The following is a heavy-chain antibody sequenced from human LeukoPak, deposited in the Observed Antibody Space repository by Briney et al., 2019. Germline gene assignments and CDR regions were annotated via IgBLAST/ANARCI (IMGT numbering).Heavy chain of an antibody. CDR3: ARARHPWISGTYWYYFDY. CDR2: IYSGGST. D-gene: IGHD3-10*01. Sequence: GGSLRLSCAASGFTVSSNYMSWVRLAPGKGLEWVSVIYSGGSTYYADSVKGRFTISRDNSKNTLYLQMNSLRAEDTAVYYCARARHPWISGTYWYYFDYWGQGTLVTVSS. CDR1: GFTVSSNY. V-gene: IGHV3-53*01. J-gene: IGHJ4*02.